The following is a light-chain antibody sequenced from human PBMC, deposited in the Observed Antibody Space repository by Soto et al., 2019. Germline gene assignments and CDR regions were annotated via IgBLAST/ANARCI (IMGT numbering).Light chain of an antibody. CDR1: SSIGSF. J-gene: IGKJ5*01. CDR2: AAS. V-gene: IGKV1-39*01. Sequence: IQMTQSPSSLSASXGDRVTINCRASSSIGSFLNWYQQKPGKAPNLLXXAASSLQSGVQPRLSGSGSGKDFSLNINSLQPEDSATYYCKQSYSDPPITFGQGTRLEI. CDR3: KQSYSDPPIT.